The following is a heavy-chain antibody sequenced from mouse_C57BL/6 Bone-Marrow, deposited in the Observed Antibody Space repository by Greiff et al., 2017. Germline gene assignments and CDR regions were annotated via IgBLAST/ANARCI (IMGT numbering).Heavy chain of an antibody. Sequence: VMLVESGPGLVAPSQSLSITCTASGFSFTSYAISWVRQPPGKGLEWLGVIWTGGGTNYNSALKSRLSISKDNSKSQVFLKMTSLQTDDTARYYCARNVLCYYGSSYFGYWGQGTTLTVS. CDR2: IWTGGGT. CDR1: GFSFTSYA. V-gene: IGHV2-9-1*01. D-gene: IGHD1-1*01. CDR3: ARNVLCYYGSSYFGY. J-gene: IGHJ2*01.